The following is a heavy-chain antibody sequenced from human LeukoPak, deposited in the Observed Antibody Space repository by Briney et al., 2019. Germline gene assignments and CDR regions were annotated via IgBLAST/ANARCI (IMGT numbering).Heavy chain of an antibody. J-gene: IGHJ3*02. CDR2: ISPYNSNT. V-gene: IGHV1-18*01. D-gene: IGHD2-21*02. CDR1: GYTFTSYG. Sequence: ASVKVSCKASGYTFTSYGISWVRQAPGQGLEWMGWISPYNSNTYYAQNLQGRVTMTTDTSTSTTYMELRSLRSEDTAVYYCARGAVVTAIISLDAFDIWGQGTMVTVSS. CDR3: ARGAVVTAIISLDAFDI.